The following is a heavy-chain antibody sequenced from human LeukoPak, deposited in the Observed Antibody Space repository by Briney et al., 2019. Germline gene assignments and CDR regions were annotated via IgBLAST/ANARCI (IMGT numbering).Heavy chain of an antibody. CDR1: GFTFSTYS. J-gene: IGHJ3*02. CDR2: ISSTSSTI. CDR3: ARDRCSGGNCYSNDAFDI. V-gene: IGHV3-48*02. D-gene: IGHD2-15*01. Sequence: GGSLRLSCAASGFTFSTYSMNWVRQAPGKGLEWVPYISSTSSTIYYADSVKGRFTISRDSAKNSLYLQMNSLRDEDTAVYYCARDRCSGGNCYSNDAFDIWGQGTMVTVSS.